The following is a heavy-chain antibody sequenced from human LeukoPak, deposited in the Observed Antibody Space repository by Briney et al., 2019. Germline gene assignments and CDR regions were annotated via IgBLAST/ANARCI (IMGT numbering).Heavy chain of an antibody. J-gene: IGHJ3*02. D-gene: IGHD1-26*01. V-gene: IGHV1-2*06. CDR1: GYTFTGYW. CDR2: INPNSGGT. CDR3: ARFLCGSHDAFDI. Sequence: GASVKVSCKASGYTFTGYWHWVRQAPGQGLEWMGRINPNSGGTDYAQNFQGRVTMTRDTSISTAYMELSSLRSDDTAVYYCARFLCGSHDAFDIWGQGTMVTVSS.